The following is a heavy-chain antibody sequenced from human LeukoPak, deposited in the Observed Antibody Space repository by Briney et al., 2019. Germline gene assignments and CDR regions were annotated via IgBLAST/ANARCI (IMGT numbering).Heavy chain of an antibody. V-gene: IGHV4-59*01. J-gene: IGHJ4*02. Sequence: PGGSLRLSCAASGFTFSDYYMSWIRQPPGKGLEWLGYIYYSGSTNYNPSLKSRVTISLDTSKNQFSLRLTSVTAADTAVYYCARNRVVGAPNFDYWGQGTLVTVS. CDR2: IYYSGST. D-gene: IGHD1-26*01. CDR3: ARNRVVGAPNFDY. CDR1: GFTFSDYY.